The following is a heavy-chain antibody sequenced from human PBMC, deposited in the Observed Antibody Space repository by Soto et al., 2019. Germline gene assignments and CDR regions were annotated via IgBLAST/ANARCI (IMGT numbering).Heavy chain of an antibody. J-gene: IGHJ6*02. D-gene: IGHD3-10*01. V-gene: IGHV3-48*03. Sequence: SGGSLRLSCAASGFTFSSYEMNWVRQAPGKGLEWVSYISSSGSTTHYADSVKGRFTISRDNAKNSLYLQMNSLRAEDTAVYYCARILWSGMDVWGQGTTVTVSS. CDR2: ISSSGSTT. CDR3: ARILWSGMDV. CDR1: GFTFSSYE.